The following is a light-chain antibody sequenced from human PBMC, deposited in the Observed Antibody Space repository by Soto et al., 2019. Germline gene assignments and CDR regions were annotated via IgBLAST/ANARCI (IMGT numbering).Light chain of an antibody. Sequence: DIQMTQSPSTLSASVGDRVTITGRASQSISSWCSWYHQKPGKDPKVMIYDASSLESGVPSRFSGSGSGTEFTLTIRSLQPDDFATYYCQQYNSYSWTCGQGTKVDI. V-gene: IGKV1-5*01. CDR1: QSISSW. J-gene: IGKJ1*01. CDR2: DAS. CDR3: QQYNSYSWT.